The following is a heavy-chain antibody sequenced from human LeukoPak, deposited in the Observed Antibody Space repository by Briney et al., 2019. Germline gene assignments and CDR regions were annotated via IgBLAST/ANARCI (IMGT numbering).Heavy chain of an antibody. CDR3: AREMDTAMALDY. J-gene: IGHJ4*02. CDR2: INPSGGST. V-gene: IGHV1-46*01. CDR1: GYTFTSYY. Sequence: GASVKVSCKASGYTFTSYYMHWVRQAPGQGLEXXXIINPSGGSTSYAQKFQGRVTMTRDTSTSTVYMELSSLRSEDTAVYYCAREMDTAMALDYWGQGTLVTVSS. D-gene: IGHD5-18*01.